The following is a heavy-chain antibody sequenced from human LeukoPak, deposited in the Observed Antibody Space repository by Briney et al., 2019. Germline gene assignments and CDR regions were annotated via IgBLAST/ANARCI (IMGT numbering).Heavy chain of an antibody. D-gene: IGHD3-10*01. V-gene: IGHV3-48*01. CDR3: ARVRGTTVRGLIDY. CDR1: GFTFSSYS. J-gene: IGHJ4*02. CDR2: ISSSTNTI. Sequence: PGGSLRLSCAASGFTFSSYSMNWVRQAPGKGPEWVSYISSSTNTIYYADSLKGRFTISRDNAKNSLYLQMNSLRAEDTAIYYCARVRGTTVRGLIDYWGQGTLVTVSS.